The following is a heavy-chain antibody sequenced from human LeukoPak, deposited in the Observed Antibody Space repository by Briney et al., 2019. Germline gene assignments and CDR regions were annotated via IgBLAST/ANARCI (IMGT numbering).Heavy chain of an antibody. V-gene: IGHV1-18*01. J-gene: IGHJ4*02. D-gene: IGHD1-14*01. CDR2: ISAYNGNT. Sequence: GASVKVSCKASGYTFTSYGISWVRQAPGQGLEWMGWISAYNGNTNYPQNLQGRVTMTTVTSTSTAYMELRSLRSDDTAVYYCVRRNRYYFDYWGQGTLVTVSS. CDR3: VRRNRYYFDY. CDR1: GYTFTSYG.